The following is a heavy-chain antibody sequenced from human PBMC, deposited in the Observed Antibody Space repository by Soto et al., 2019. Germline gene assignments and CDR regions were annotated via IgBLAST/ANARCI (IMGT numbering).Heavy chain of an antibody. Sequence: GGSLRLSCVASGFSFGSYALTWVRQAPGKGLEWVSTISGSDGKTLYADAVKGRFSISRDISQSTLYLQMNSLRADDTAMYYCARWSYLDYWGQGTRVTVSS. CDR1: GFSFGSYA. D-gene: IGHD3-3*01. CDR2: ISGSDGKT. V-gene: IGHV3-23*01. CDR3: ARWSYLDY. J-gene: IGHJ4*02.